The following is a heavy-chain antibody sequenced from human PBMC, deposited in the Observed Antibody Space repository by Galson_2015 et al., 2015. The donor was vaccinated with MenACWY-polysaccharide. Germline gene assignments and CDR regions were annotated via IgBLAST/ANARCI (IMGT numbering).Heavy chain of an antibody. J-gene: IGHJ6*02. V-gene: IGHV5-51*01. Sequence: QSGAEVKKPGESLKISCEGSGYSFTSYWIAWVRQMPGKGLEWMGIIYPGDSDTRYSPSFQGQVTISADKSISTAHLQWSSLKASDPAMYYCARNNYAGLRGYYYGMDVWGQGTTVTVSS. CDR3: ARNNYAGLRGYYYGMDV. D-gene: IGHD5-12*01. CDR1: GYSFTSYW. CDR2: IYPGDSDT.